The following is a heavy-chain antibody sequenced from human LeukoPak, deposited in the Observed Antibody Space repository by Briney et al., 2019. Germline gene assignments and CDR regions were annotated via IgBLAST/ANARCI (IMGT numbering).Heavy chain of an antibody. D-gene: IGHD3-22*01. CDR2: ISSSSSYI. CDR3: ARGGVYYDSSFDI. Sequence: GGSLRLSCAASGFTFSSYSMNWVRQAPGKGLEWVSYISSSSSYIYNADSVKGRFTISRDNAKNSLYLQMNSLRAEDTAVYYCARGGVYYDSSFDIWGQGTMVTVSS. V-gene: IGHV3-21*05. CDR1: GFTFSSYS. J-gene: IGHJ3*02.